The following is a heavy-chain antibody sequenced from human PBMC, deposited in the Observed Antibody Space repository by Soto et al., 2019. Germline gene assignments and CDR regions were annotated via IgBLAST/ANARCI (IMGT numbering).Heavy chain of an antibody. V-gene: IGHV3-30*04. D-gene: IGHD3-10*01. CDR3: AFLRGADAFDI. Sequence: QVQLVESGGGVVQPGRSLRLSCAASGFTFSTYAMHWVRQAPGKGLEWVAVISNDESNRYYADSVKGRFTISRDNSKNTLDLQMNSLSAEDTAVYYCAFLRGADAFDIWGQGTMVTGAS. CDR1: GFTFSTYA. CDR2: ISNDESNR. J-gene: IGHJ3*02.